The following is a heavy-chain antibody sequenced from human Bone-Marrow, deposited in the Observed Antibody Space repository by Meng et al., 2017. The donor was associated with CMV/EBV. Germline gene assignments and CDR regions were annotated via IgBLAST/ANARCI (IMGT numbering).Heavy chain of an antibody. D-gene: IGHD3-16*01. Sequence: GGSLRLSCAASGFTFSSYWMSWVRQAPGKGLEWVANIKQDGSEKYYVDSVKGRFTISRDNSKNTLYLQMNSLRAEDTAVYYCSRSSGNYDYGSNPYYFDYWGQGTLVTVSS. CDR1: GFTFSSYW. J-gene: IGHJ4*02. CDR2: IKQDGSEK. CDR3: SRSSGNYDYGSNPYYFDY. V-gene: IGHV3-7*01.